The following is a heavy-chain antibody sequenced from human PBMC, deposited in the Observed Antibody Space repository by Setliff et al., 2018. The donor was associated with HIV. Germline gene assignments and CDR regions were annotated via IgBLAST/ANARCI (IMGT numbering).Heavy chain of an antibody. V-gene: IGHV3-20*04. D-gene: IGHD1-7*01. CDR1: GFTFDDYA. J-gene: IGHJ4*02. CDR3: ARVMAGTTGSSDF. CDR2: INWNGGST. Sequence: PGGSLRLSCAASGFTFDDYAMSWVRQAPGKGLEWVSGINWNGGSTGYVDSVKGRFTISRDNAKNSLYLQMNSLRAEDTALFYCARVMAGTTGSSDFWGQGTLVTVS.